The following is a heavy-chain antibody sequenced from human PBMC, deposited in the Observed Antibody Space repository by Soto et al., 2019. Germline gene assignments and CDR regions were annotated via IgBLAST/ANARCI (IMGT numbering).Heavy chain of an antibody. D-gene: IGHD3-10*01. CDR2: ISWNSGSI. CDR1: GFTFDDYA. V-gene: IGHV3-9*01. CDR3: AKDYRSGFGEFIDAFDI. J-gene: IGHJ3*02. Sequence: GGSLRLSCAASGFTFDDYAMHWVRQAPGKGLEWVSGISWNSGSIGYADSVKGRFTISRDNAKNSLYLQMNSLRAEDTALYYCAKDYRSGFGEFIDAFDIWGQGTMVTVSS.